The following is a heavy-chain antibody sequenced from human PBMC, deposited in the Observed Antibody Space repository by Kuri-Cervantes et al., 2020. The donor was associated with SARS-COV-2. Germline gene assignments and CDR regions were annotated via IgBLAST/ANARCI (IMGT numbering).Heavy chain of an antibody. J-gene: IGHJ1*01. D-gene: IGHD6-13*01. V-gene: IGHV4-34*01. CDR3: ARVPEGGYSFQH. Sequence: SQTLSLTCAVYGGSFSGYYWSWIRQPPGKGLEWIGEINHSGSTNYNPSLESRVTISVDTSKNQFSLKLSSVTAADTAVYYCARVPEGGYSFQHWGQGTLVTVSS. CDR2: INHSGST. CDR1: GGSFSGYY.